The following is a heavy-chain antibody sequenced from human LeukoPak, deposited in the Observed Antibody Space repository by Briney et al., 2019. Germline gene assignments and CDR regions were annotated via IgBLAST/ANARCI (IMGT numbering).Heavy chain of an antibody. CDR1: GYTFTCYY. CDR2: INPNSGGT. Sequence: ASVTVSFTASGYTFTCYYIHWVRQPHGQGLEWMGWINPNSGGTSYAQNFQGRVTMTRDTSISTAYMELSRLASDDTALDSCAVGEEYSWFDPWGQGTLVTVSS. D-gene: IGHD3-16*01. CDR3: AVGEEYSWFDP. J-gene: IGHJ5*02. V-gene: IGHV1-2*02.